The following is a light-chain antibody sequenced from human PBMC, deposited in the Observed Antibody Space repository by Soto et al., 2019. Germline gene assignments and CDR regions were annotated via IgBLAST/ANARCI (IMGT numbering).Light chain of an antibody. Sequence: QSALTQPPSVSGAPGQRVTISCTGSSSNIGAGYDVHWYQQLPGTAPKLLIYDNSNRPSGVPDRFSGSKSDTSASLAITGLQAEDETDYYCQSYDSGLSAVIFGGGTKVTVL. CDR1: SSNIGAGYD. V-gene: IGLV1-40*01. CDR3: QSYDSGLSAVI. J-gene: IGLJ2*01. CDR2: DNS.